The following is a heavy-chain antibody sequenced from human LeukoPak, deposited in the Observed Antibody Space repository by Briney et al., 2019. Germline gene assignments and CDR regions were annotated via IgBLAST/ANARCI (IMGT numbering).Heavy chain of an antibody. CDR1: GGSISSYY. CDR3: ARGEDGYNQLDY. CDR2: IYYSGST. Sequence: KPSETLSLTCAVYGGSISSYYWSWIRQPPGKGLEWIGYIYYSGSTNYNPSLKSRVTISVDTSKNQFSLKLSSVTAADTAVYYCARGEDGYNQLDYWGQGTLVTVSS. V-gene: IGHV4-59*01. D-gene: IGHD5-24*01. J-gene: IGHJ4*02.